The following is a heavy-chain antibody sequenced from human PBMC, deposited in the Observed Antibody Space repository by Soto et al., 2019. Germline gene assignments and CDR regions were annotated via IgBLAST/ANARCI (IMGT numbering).Heavy chain of an antibody. CDR1: GESVSSNSAA. CDR2: TYYRSKWYN. D-gene: IGHD2-2*02. J-gene: IGHJ6*02. Sequence: SQTLSLTCAMSGESVSSNSAAWNWIRQSPSRGLEWLGRTYYRSKWYNDYAVSVKSRITINPDTSKNQFSLQLNSVTPEDTAVYYCARDRVIVVVPAAIHNYGMDVWGQGTTVTSP. CDR3: ARDRVIVVVPAAIHNYGMDV. V-gene: IGHV6-1*01.